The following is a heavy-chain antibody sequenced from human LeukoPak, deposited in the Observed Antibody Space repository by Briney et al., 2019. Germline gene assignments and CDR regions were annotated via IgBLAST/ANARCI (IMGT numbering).Heavy chain of an antibody. CDR2: IYYSGST. J-gene: IGHJ5*02. CDR1: GGSISSYY. Sequence: SETLSLTCTVSGGSISSYYWSWIRQPPGKGLEWIGYIYYSGSTNYNPSLKSRVSISVDTSKNQFSLKLSSVTAADTAVYYCARRAITMVRGVRNNWFDPWGQGTLVTVSS. D-gene: IGHD3-10*01. V-gene: IGHV4-59*12. CDR3: ARRAITMVRGVRNNWFDP.